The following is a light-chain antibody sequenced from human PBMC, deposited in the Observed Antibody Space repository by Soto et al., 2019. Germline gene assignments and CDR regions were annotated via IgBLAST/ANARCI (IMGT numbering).Light chain of an antibody. CDR3: QQYGSSSYT. V-gene: IGKV3-20*01. CDR1: QSVSSTY. CDR2: GAS. J-gene: IGKJ2*01. Sequence: EIVLTQSPGTLSLSPGERATLSCRASQSVSSTYLAWYQQNPGQAPRLLIYGASSRATGIPDRFSGSASGTDFTLTISRLEPEDFAVYFCQQYGSSSYTFGQGTKLEIK.